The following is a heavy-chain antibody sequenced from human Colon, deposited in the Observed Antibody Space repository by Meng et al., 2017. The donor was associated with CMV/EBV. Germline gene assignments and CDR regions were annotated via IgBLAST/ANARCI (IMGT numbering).Heavy chain of an antibody. CDR2: ITWNSETI. CDR3: AKDVGANFFYGLDV. V-gene: IGHV3-9*01. CDR1: GLTFDDHA. Sequence: SLKISCAASGLTFDDHAMHWVRQVPGKGPEWVAGITWNSETIAYGDSVKGRFTVSRDNAKTALYLQMNSLRSEDTALYYCAKDVGANFFYGLDVWGQGTTVTVSS. D-gene: IGHD1-26*01. J-gene: IGHJ6*02.